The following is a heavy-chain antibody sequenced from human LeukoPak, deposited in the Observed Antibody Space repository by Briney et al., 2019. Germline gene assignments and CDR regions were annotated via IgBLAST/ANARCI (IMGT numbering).Heavy chain of an antibody. CDR1: GFTFTTYW. CDR2: INSDGSIT. J-gene: IGHJ6*02. CDR3: ARDAVDTANAV. V-gene: IGHV3-74*01. D-gene: IGHD5-18*01. Sequence: GSLRLSCAASGFTFTTYWMHWVRQAPGKGLVWVSHINSDGSITSYADSVKGRFTISRDNAKNTLYLQMNSLRAEDTAVYYCARDAVDTANAVWGQGTTVTVSS.